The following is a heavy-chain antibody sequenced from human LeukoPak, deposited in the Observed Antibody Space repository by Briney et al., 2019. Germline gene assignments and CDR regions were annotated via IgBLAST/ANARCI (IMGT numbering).Heavy chain of an antibody. D-gene: IGHD2-2*01. CDR3: ARRYCSSTSCTMDV. J-gene: IGHJ6*04. CDR1: GFTPSSYE. Sequence: GGSLRLSCAASGFTPSSYEMNWVRQAPGKGLEWVSYISNGGSRTYYADSVKGRFTISRDNAKNSLYLQMNSLRAEDTAIYYCARRYCSSTSCTMDVWGKGTTVTVSS. V-gene: IGHV3-48*03. CDR2: ISNGGSRT.